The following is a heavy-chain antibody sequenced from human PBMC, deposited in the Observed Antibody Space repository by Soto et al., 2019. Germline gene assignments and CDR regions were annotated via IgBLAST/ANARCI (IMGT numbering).Heavy chain of an antibody. CDR1: GGSVSSGSYY. J-gene: IGHJ4*02. CDR2: IYYSGST. CDR3: ARGRWSGSYFDY. D-gene: IGHD1-26*01. V-gene: IGHV4-61*01. Sequence: SSETLSLTCTVSGGSVSSGSYYWSWIRQPPGKGLEWIGYIYYSGSTNYNPSLKSRVTISVDTSKNQFSLKLSSVTAADTAVYYRARGRWSGSYFDYWGQGTLVTVSS.